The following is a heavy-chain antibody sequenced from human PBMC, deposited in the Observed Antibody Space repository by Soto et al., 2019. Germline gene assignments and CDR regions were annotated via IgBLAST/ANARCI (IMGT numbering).Heavy chain of an antibody. CDR1: GFTFSDHY. Sequence: GGSLRLSCAASGFTFSDHYMAWIRQAPGKGLEWVSSISSTTNYIYYGDSMKGRFTISRDNAKNSLYLEMNSLRAEDTAVYYCARESEDLTSNFDYWGQGTLVTVSS. CDR3: ARESEDLTSNFDY. CDR2: ISSTTNYI. J-gene: IGHJ4*02. V-gene: IGHV3-11*06.